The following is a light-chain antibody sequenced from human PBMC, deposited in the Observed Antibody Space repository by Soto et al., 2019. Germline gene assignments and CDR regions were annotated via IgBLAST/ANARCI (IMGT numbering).Light chain of an antibody. CDR2: GAS. Sequence: EIVMTQSPATLSVSPGERATLSCRASQSVSTNLAWYQQKPGQAPRLVIYGASTRATGIPARFSGSGSGTEFTLTISSLQSEDFAVYFCQQYYNWPRTFGQGTKVEIK. CDR1: QSVSTN. CDR3: QQYYNWPRT. J-gene: IGKJ1*01. V-gene: IGKV3-15*01.